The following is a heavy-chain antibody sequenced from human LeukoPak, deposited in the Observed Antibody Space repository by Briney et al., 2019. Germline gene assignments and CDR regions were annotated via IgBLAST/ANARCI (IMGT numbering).Heavy chain of an antibody. CDR1: GGSISSSSYY. CDR3: ARRRYYDSTGYLD. V-gene: IGHV4-39*01. J-gene: IGHJ1*01. CDR2: IYYSGST. D-gene: IGHD3-22*01. Sequence: SETLSLTCTISGGSISSSSYYWDWIRQYPGKGLEWIGSIYYSGSTYYNASLKSRLFISVDTSNNQFSLRLSFVTAADTAVCYCARRRYYDSTGYLDWGQGTLITVSS.